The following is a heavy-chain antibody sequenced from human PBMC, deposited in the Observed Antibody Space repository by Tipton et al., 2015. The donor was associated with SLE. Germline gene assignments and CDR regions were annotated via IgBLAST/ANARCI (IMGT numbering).Heavy chain of an antibody. Sequence: QLVQSGAEVKKPGASVRVSCKASGYTFTTYTMHWVRQAPGQRLEWMGRINAGNGNTKYSQKFQDRVTITRDTSASTAYMELSSLRSEDAVGHCWGRDSGAGAAIDCWGLGTLGTVSS. V-gene: IGHV1-3*01. CDR2: INAGNGNT. CDR1: GYTFTTYT. J-gene: IGHJ4*02. D-gene: IGHD1-26*01. CDR3: GRDSGAGAAIDC.